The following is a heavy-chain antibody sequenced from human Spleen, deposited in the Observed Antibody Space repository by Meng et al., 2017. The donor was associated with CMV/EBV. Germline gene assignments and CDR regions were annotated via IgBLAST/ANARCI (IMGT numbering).Heavy chain of an antibody. J-gene: IGHJ3*01. CDR2: ISGGSNYI. D-gene: IGHD3-22*01. V-gene: IGHV3-21*01. Sequence: GGSLRLSCAASGFTFSSYNINWVRQPPGKGLEWVSSISGGSNYIYYADSVKGRFTISRDNAENALYLQMNSLRDEDTAVYYCASLWGTMIVGDGAAFDVWGQGTRVTVSS. CDR1: GFTFSSYN. CDR3: ASLWGTMIVGDGAAFDV.